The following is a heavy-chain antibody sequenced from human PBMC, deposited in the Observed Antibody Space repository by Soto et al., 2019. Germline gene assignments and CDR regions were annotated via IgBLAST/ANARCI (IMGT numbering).Heavy chain of an antibody. D-gene: IGHD3-22*01. CDR2: INAGNGNT. V-gene: IGHV1-3*01. J-gene: IGHJ6*02. CDR1: GYTFTSYA. CDR3: AREPYYYDSSDYYYYYGMDV. Sequence: ASVKVSCKASGYTFTSYAMHWVRQAPGQRLEWMGWINAGNGNTKYSQKFQGRVTITRDTSASTAYMELSSLRSEDTAVYYCAREPYYYDSSDYYYYYGMDVWGQGTTVTVS.